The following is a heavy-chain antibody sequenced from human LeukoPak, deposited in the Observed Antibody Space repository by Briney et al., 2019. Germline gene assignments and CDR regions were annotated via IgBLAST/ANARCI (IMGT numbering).Heavy chain of an antibody. CDR1: GFTFSSYS. J-gene: IGHJ4*02. Sequence: KSGGSLRLSCAASGFTFSSYSMNWVRQAPGKGLEWVSSISSSSSYIYYADSVKGRFTIARDNATNSLYLQMNSLRAEDTAVYYCARGTIAWAGVDYWGQGTLVTVSS. D-gene: IGHD2-2*01. V-gene: IGHV3-21*01. CDR2: ISSSSSYI. CDR3: ARGTIAWAGVDY.